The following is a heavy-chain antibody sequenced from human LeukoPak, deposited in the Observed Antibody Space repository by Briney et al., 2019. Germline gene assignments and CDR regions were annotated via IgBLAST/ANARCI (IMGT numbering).Heavy chain of an antibody. CDR3: ARELNQAAAGNDY. Sequence: ASVKVSCKASGYTFTGYYMHWVRQAHGQGLEWMGWINPNSGGTNYAQKFQGRVTMTRDTSISTAYMELSRLRSDDTAVYYCARELNQAAAGNDYWGQGTLVTVSS. J-gene: IGHJ4*02. V-gene: IGHV1-2*02. D-gene: IGHD6-13*01. CDR2: INPNSGGT. CDR1: GYTFTGYY.